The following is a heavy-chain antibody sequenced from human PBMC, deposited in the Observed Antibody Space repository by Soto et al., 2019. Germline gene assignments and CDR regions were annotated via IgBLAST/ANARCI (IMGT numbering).Heavy chain of an antibody. D-gene: IGHD5-12*01. V-gene: IGHV1-18*01. J-gene: IGHJ4*02. Sequence: QVQLVQSGAEVKKPGASVKVSCKASGYTFTSYGISWVRQAPGQGLEWMGWISAYNGNTNNAQKLQGRVTRTTDTSTNTAYMELRSLRSDDTAVYYCARDHSGLRWGLGYFDYWGQGTLVTVSS. CDR1: GYTFTSYG. CDR3: ARDHSGLRWGLGYFDY. CDR2: ISAYNGNT.